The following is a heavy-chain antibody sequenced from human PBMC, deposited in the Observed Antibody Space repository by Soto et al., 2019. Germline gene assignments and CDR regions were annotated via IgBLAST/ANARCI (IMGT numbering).Heavy chain of an antibody. V-gene: IGHV2-5*02. CDR3: AHIFNSNSGSYRYFDY. D-gene: IGHD3-16*02. CDR1: GFSLSTSGVG. CDR2: IYWDDDK. J-gene: IGHJ4*02. Sequence: QITLKESGPTLVKPTQTLTLTCTFSGFSLSTSGVGVGWIRQPPGKALEWLALIYWDDDKRYSPSLKSRFTISKDTSKNPVVLTMTNMDPVDTATYYCAHIFNSNSGSYRYFDYWGQGTLVTVSS.